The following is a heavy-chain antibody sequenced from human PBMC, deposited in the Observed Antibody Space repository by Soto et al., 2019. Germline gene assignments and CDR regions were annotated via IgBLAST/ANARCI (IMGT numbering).Heavy chain of an antibody. V-gene: IGHV1-2*02. CDR1: GYTFTGYY. J-gene: IGHJ4*02. CDR2: ISPHSGGP. CDR3: AREEQTGENYHLEY. D-gene: IGHD7-27*01. Sequence: ASVKVSCKASGYTFTGYYIHWVRQAPGQGLEWMGSISPHSGGPNYAQRFQGRVTMTRDTSMTTVYMEMSGLTSDDTAVYYCAREEQTGENYHLEYWGQGTLVIVSS.